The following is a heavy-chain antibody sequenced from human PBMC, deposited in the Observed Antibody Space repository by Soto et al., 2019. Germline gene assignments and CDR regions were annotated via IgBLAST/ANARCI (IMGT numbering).Heavy chain of an antibody. Sequence: EVQLLESGGGLVQPGGSLRLSCAASGFTFSSYDMSWVRQAPGKGLEWVSGISGSGGSTYYADSVKGRFTISRDNSENTFYLKMNSLRAEDTAAYYCAKGRPRYGFGMCSNWFDPWGQGTLVTVSS. CDR1: GFTFSSYD. V-gene: IGHV3-23*01. J-gene: IGHJ5*02. CDR2: ISGSGGST. CDR3: AKGRPRYGFGMCSNWFDP. D-gene: IGHD4-17*01.